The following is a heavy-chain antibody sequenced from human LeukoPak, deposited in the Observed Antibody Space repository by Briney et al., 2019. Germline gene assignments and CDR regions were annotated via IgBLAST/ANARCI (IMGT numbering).Heavy chain of an antibody. CDR3: ARVDYVGYNWFDP. J-gene: IGHJ5*02. D-gene: IGHD4-17*01. CDR1: GYTFTSYG. Sequence: GASVKISCKASGYTFTSYGICCVREAPGQGLECRGWISAYNGNTNYAQKIQGRVTMPTDTSTSKAYLELRSLRSDDTAVYYCARVDYVGYNWFDPWGQGTLVTVSS. CDR2: ISAYNGNT. V-gene: IGHV1-18*01.